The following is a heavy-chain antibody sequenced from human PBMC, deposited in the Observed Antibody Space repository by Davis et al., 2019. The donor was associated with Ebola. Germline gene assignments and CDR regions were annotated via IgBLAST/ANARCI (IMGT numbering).Heavy chain of an antibody. CDR1: GFTFSNAW. V-gene: IGHV3-15*01. Sequence: GESPKISCAASGFTFSNAWMSWVRQAPGKGLEWVGRILGKGHGGAIDYAAPVKGRFTISRDDSKNTLYLQMDSLKPEDTALYYCTSAPDNIPSADPGYWGQGTLVTVSS. D-gene: IGHD6-13*01. CDR3: TSAPDNIPSADPGY. CDR2: ILGKGHGGAI. J-gene: IGHJ4*02.